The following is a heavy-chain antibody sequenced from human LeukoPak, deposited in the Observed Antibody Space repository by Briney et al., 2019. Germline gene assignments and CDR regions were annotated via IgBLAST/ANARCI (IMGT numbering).Heavy chain of an antibody. CDR1: GFTFSSYA. Sequence: PGGSLRLSCAASGFTFSSYAMSWVRQAPGRGLEWVSAISGSGGSTYYADSVKGRFNISRDNSKNTLYLQMNSLRAEDTAVYYCAKGATGYDFWSGYYNWLDPWGQGTLVTVSS. J-gene: IGHJ5*02. CDR2: ISGSGGST. D-gene: IGHD3-3*01. CDR3: AKGATGYDFWSGYYNWLDP. V-gene: IGHV3-23*01.